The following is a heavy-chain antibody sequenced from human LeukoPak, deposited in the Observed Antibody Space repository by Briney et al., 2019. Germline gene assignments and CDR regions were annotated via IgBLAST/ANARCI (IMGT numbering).Heavy chain of an antibody. J-gene: IGHJ4*02. CDR1: GFTFSTYA. CDR2: ISGGGGST. Sequence: PGGSLRLSCAASGFTFSTYAMSWVRQAPGKGLEWVSAISGGGGSTHYADSVKGRFTISRDNSKNTLFLQMSSLRADDTAIYYCAKHYDISGYYPYRGQGTLVTVSS. D-gene: IGHD3-22*01. CDR3: AKHYDISGYYPY. V-gene: IGHV3-23*01.